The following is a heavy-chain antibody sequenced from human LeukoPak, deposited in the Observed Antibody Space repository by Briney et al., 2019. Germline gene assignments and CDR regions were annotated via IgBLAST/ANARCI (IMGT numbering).Heavy chain of an antibody. D-gene: IGHD6-13*01. Sequence: GGSLGLSCAASGFTFRDFGMHWVRQAPGKGLEWVAFIRNDGSKDYYPDSAKGRFTISRDNSRTTLYLQMHSLRIEDTAVYYCVKGGSSSHNWFDPWGQGILVTVSS. V-gene: IGHV3-30*02. CDR3: VKGGSSSHNWFDP. CDR2: IRNDGSKD. CDR1: GFTFRDFG. J-gene: IGHJ5*02.